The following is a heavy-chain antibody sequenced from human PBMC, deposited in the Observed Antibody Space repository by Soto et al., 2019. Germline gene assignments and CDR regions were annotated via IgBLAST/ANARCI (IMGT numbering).Heavy chain of an antibody. D-gene: IGHD3-3*01. CDR1: GYSFTSYW. CDR2: IYPGDSDT. V-gene: IGHV5-51*01. CDR3: ARHNNEDYDFWSGYYTLSQNYYYYMDV. J-gene: IGHJ6*03. Sequence: GESLKISCKGSGYSFTSYWIGWVRQMPGKGLEWMGIIYPGDSDTRYSPSFQGQVTISADKSISTAYLQWSSLKASDTAMYYCARHNNEDYDFWSGYYTLSQNYYYYMDVWGKGTTVTVSS.